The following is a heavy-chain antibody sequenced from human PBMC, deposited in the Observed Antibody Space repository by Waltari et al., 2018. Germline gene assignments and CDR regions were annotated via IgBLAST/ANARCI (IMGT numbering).Heavy chain of an antibody. D-gene: IGHD2-15*01. CDR3: ARTGTVVVVPTAKGAFHI. CDR2: LHSTGRT. J-gene: IGHJ3*02. V-gene: IGHV4-61*02. CDR1: NGSISSGSFY. Sequence: VQLQESGPGLVEPSQTLSLTCTVSNGSISSGSFYWSWIRQRAGKRLEWIGHLHSTGRTNHNPTLESRVTISADTSKNQFSLKLTSVTAADSAVYFCARTGTVVVVPTAKGAFHIWGQGTAVTVSS.